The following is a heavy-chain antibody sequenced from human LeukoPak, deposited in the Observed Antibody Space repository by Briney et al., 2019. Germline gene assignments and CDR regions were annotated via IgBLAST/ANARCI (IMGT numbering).Heavy chain of an antibody. V-gene: IGHV3-23*01. J-gene: IGHJ5*02. CDR3: AKVQTYYDFWSGNGWFDP. Sequence: GGSLRLSCAASGFTFSSYSMNWVRQAPGKGLEWVSAISGSGGSTYYADSVKGRFTISRDNSKNTLYLQMNSLRAEDTAVYYCAKVQTYYDFWSGNGWFDPWGQGTLVTVSS. D-gene: IGHD3-3*01. CDR2: ISGSGGST. CDR1: GFTFSSYS.